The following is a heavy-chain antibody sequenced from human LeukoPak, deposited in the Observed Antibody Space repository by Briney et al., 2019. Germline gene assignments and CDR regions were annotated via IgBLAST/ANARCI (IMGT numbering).Heavy chain of an antibody. CDR2: IYPGDSDT. D-gene: IGHD2-21*02. CDR1: GYSFTSYW. CDR3: ARSFCGGDCYSGDYYFDY. V-gene: IGHV5-51*01. Sequence: GESLKISCKGSGYSFTSYWIGWVRQMPGKGLEWMGIIYPGDSDTRYSPSFQGQVTTSADKSISTAYLQWSSLKASDTAMYYCARSFCGGDCYSGDYYFDYWGQGTLVTVSS. J-gene: IGHJ4*02.